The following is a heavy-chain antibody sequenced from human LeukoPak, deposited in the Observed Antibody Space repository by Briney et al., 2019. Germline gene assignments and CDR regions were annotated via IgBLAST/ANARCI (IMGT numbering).Heavy chain of an antibody. D-gene: IGHD5-18*01. CDR2: INHSGYT. CDR3: ARGQGTAMDRGTYYFDY. CDR1: GESFSGYF. J-gene: IGHJ4*02. V-gene: IGHV4-34*01. Sequence: SETLSLTCAINGESFSGYFWIWIRKPPGKGLEWIGEINHSGYTNYNPSLKSRVTISVDTSKNQFSLKLSSVTAADTAVYYCARGQGTAMDRGTYYFDYWGQGTLVTVSS.